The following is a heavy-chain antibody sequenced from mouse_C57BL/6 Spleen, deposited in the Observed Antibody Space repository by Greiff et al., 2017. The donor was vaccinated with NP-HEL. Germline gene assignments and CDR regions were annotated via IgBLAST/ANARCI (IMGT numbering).Heavy chain of an antibody. CDR2: INPNNGGT. Sequence: VQLQQSGPELVKPGASVKIPCKASGYTFTDYNMDWVKQSHGKSLEWIGDINPNNGGTIYNQKFKGKATLTVDKSSSTAYMELRSLTSEDTAVYYCARSSMGYYAMDYWGQGTSVTVSS. CDR3: ARSSMGYYAMDY. V-gene: IGHV1-18*01. CDR1: GYTFTDYN. J-gene: IGHJ4*01.